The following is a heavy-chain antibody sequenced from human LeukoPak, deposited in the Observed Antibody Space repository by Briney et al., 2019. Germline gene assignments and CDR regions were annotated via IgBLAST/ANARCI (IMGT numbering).Heavy chain of an antibody. CDR1: GFTFSTYV. J-gene: IGHJ4*02. CDR2: ISGSGGST. V-gene: IGHV3-23*01. D-gene: IGHD3-16*01. Sequence: GGSLRLSCAASGFTFSTYVMSWVRQAPGKGLEWVSGISGSGGSTYYAASVKGRFTISRDNSKNTLYLQMNSLRAEDTAVYYCAKDMITFGGVTYFDYWGQGTLVTVSS. CDR3: AKDMITFGGVTYFDY.